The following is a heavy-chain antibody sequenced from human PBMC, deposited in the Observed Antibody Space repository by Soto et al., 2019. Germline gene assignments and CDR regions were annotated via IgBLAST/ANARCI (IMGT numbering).Heavy chain of an antibody. CDR2: ISYTGDNQ. CDR3: ERDAFLYSRGAYYDH. CDR1: GFTFSTYA. Sequence: QVRLVESGGGAVQPGDSLRLSCDASGFTFSTYALHWVRQAPGKGLEWVAFISYTGDNQYYADSVKGRFTVSRDNSKNIASMQMTSLKPEDSAVYYCERDAFLYSRGAYYDHWGQGTLVTVSS. V-gene: IGHV3-30-3*01. D-gene: IGHD4-4*01. J-gene: IGHJ4*02.